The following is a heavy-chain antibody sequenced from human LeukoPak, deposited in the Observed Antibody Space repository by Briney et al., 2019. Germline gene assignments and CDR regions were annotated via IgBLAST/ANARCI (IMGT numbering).Heavy chain of an antibody. Sequence: GGSLRLSCTASGFTVSSNYMTWVRQAPGKGLKWVSVIYSGGSTHYAGSVKGRFTISRDNSKNTLYLQMNSLRAEDTAVYYCATQRFSGGGYYYGMDVWGQGTTVIVSS. CDR3: ATQRFSGGGYYYGMDV. CDR1: GFTVSSNY. J-gene: IGHJ6*02. D-gene: IGHD2-15*01. CDR2: IYSGGST. V-gene: IGHV3-53*01.